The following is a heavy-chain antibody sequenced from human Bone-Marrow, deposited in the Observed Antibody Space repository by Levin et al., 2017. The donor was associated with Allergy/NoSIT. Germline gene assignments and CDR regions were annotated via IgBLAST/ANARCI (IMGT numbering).Heavy chain of an antibody. Sequence: SQTLSLTCTVSGGSVSTGSHYWSWIRQPPGKGLEWIGYIFYNGITNYNPSLKSRLTISVDTSKNQFSLKLISVTAADTAVYYCATAGSYWGVDFWGQGALVTVSS. D-gene: IGHD1-26*01. V-gene: IGHV4-61*01. CDR1: GGSVSTGSHY. CDR3: ATAGSYWGVDF. J-gene: IGHJ4*02. CDR2: IFYNGIT.